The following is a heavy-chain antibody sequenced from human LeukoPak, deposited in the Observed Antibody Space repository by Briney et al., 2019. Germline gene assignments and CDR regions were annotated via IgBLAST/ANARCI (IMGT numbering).Heavy chain of an antibody. CDR1: GYTFSGYY. J-gene: IGHJ5*02. D-gene: IGHD3-3*01. CDR3: ARQPYYDFWSGYFSDSWFDP. Sequence: ASVKVSCKASGYTFSGYYIHWVRQSPGQGLEWMGWINPNSGGTNYAQKFQGRVTMTRDTSISTAYMELSRLRSDDTAVYYCARQPYYDFWSGYFSDSWFDPWGQGTLVTVSS. CDR2: INPNSGGT. V-gene: IGHV1-2*02.